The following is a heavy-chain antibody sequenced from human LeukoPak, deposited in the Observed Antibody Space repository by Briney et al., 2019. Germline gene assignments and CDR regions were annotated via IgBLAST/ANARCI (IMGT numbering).Heavy chain of an antibody. D-gene: IGHD6-19*01. CDR3: ATVAGTSFYFDY. CDR2: INPNSGGT. Sequence: ASVKVSCKASGYTFTGYYMHWVRQAPGQGLEWMGWINPNSGGTNYAQKFQGRVTMTRDTSISTAYMGLSRLRSDDTAVYYCATVAGTSFYFDYWGQGTLVTVSS. V-gene: IGHV1-2*02. CDR1: GYTFTGYY. J-gene: IGHJ4*02.